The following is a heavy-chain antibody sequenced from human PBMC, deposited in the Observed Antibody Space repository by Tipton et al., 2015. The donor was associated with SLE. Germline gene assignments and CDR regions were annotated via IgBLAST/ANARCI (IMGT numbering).Heavy chain of an antibody. CDR3: AMSDYYDSSGYAY. D-gene: IGHD3-22*01. CDR2: IQYDGSNK. V-gene: IGHV3-30*02. Sequence: SLRLSCAASGFPFSSFGMHWVRQAPGRGLEWLSFIQYDGSNKYYADSVKGRFTISRDNSKNTLYLQMNSLRAEDTAVYYCAMSDYYDSSGYAYWGQGTLVTVSS. J-gene: IGHJ4*02. CDR1: GFPFSSFG.